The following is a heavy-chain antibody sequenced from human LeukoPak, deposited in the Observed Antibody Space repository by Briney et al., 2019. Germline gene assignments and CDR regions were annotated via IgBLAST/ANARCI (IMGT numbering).Heavy chain of an antibody. CDR2: IKTDGSEK. V-gene: IGHV3-7*01. J-gene: IGHJ5*02. CDR3: ARDRREPRTAYGPLQLHDWFDP. CDR1: GFTFSNYW. Sequence: QPGGSLRLSCEGSGFTFSNYWMGWVRQAPGKGLQWVANIKTDGSEKYYVDSVKGRFTISRDNAKNSLYLQMNSLGAEDTAVYYCARDRREPRTAYGPLQLHDWFDPWGQGTLVTVSS. D-gene: IGHD5-18*01.